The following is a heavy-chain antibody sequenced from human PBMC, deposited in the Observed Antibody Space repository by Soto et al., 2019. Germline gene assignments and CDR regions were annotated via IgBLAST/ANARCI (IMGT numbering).Heavy chain of an antibody. D-gene: IGHD3-22*01. Sequence: PSETLSLTCAVSGGSISSSYYWSWIRQPPGKGLEWIGYIYYSGSTNYNPSLKSRVTISVDTSKNQFSLKLSSVTAADTAVYYCARANYYDSSGYYYSEAIDYWGQGTLVTVSS. V-gene: IGHV4-61*01. J-gene: IGHJ4*02. CDR3: ARANYYDSSGYYYSEAIDY. CDR1: GGSISSSYY. CDR2: IYYSGST.